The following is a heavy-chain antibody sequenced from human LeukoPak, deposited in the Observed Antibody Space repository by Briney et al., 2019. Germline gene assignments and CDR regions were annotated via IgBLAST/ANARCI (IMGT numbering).Heavy chain of an antibody. V-gene: IGHV3-9*03. J-gene: IGHJ4*02. CDR2: ISWNSGSI. CDR1: GFTFDDYA. Sequence: GRSLRLSCAASGFTFDDYAMHWVRQAPGKGLEWVSGISWNSGSIGYADSVKGRFTISRDNAKNSLYLQMNSLRAEDMALYYCAKGGSYYGGGYYFDYWGQGTLVTVSS. CDR3: AKGGSYYGGGYYFDY. D-gene: IGHD1-26*01.